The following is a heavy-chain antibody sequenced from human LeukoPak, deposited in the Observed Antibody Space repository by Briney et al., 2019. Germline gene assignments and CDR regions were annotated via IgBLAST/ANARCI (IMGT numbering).Heavy chain of an antibody. CDR2: INPNSGGT. CDR3: ARGGPVRYYCSSTSCYVGIDY. J-gene: IGHJ4*02. Sequence: AASVKVSCKASGYTFTSYYMHWVRQAPGQGLEWMGWINPNSGGTNYAQKFQGRVTMTRDTSISTAYMELSRLRSDDTAVYYCARGGPVRYYCSSTSCYVGIDYWGQGTLVTVSS. D-gene: IGHD2-2*01. V-gene: IGHV1-2*02. CDR1: GYTFTSYY.